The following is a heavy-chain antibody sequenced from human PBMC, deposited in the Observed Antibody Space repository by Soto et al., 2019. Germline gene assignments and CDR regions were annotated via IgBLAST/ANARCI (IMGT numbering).Heavy chain of an antibody. CDR2: SNAGNGNT. V-gene: IGHV1-3*01. J-gene: IGHJ5*02. Sequence: GQGLEWMGRSNAGNGNTKYSQKFQGRVTITRDTSASTAYMELSSLRSEDSAVFYCEKEVADPLNSLDPRCHGTLVPVSS. D-gene: IGHD5-12*01. CDR3: EKEVADPLNSLDP.